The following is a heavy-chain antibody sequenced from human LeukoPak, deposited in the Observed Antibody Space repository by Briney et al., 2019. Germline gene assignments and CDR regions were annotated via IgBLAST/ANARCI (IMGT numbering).Heavy chain of an antibody. CDR2: IKQDGSEK. Sequence: GRSLRLSCAASGFTFSSYWMSWVRQAPGKGLEWVANIKQDGSEKYYVDSVKGRFTISRGNAKNSLYLQMNSLRAEDTAVYYCCHYYDSSGYYQVDNWFDPWGQGTLVTVSS. CDR3: CHYYDSSGYYQVDNWFDP. CDR1: GFTFSSYW. V-gene: IGHV3-7*01. J-gene: IGHJ5*02. D-gene: IGHD3-22*01.